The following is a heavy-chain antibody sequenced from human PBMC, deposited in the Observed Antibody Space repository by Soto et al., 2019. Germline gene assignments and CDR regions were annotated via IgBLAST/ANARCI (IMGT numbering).Heavy chain of an antibody. CDR2: IYYSGST. CDR1: GGSISSGGYY. Sequence: PSETLSLTCTVSGGSISSGGYYWSWIRQHPGKGLEWIGYIYYSGSTYYNPSLKSRVTISVDTSKNQFSLKLSSVTAADTAVYYCARVGLWAALQLGWFDPWGQGTLVTVSS. D-gene: IGHD6-6*01. V-gene: IGHV4-31*03. J-gene: IGHJ5*02. CDR3: ARVGLWAALQLGWFDP.